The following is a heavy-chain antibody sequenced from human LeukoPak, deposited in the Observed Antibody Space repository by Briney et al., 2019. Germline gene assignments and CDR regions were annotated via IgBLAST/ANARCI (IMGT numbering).Heavy chain of an antibody. V-gene: IGHV4-59*01. D-gene: IGHD5-18*01. Sequence: PSETLSLTCTVSGGSFSTYYWSWIRQPPGKGLEWIGYINYSGSTTYSPSLKSRVTISVDTSKNQFSLNLSSVTAADTAVYYCAREARGNIYGSDHWGQGTLVTVSS. CDR1: GGSFSTYY. J-gene: IGHJ4*02. CDR2: INYSGST. CDR3: AREARGNIYGSDH.